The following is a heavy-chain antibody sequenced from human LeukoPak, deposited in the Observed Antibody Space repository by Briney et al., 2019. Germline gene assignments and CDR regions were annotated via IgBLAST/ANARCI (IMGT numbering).Heavy chain of an antibody. Sequence: SETLSLTCAVYGGSFSGYYWSWIRQPPGNGLEWIGEINHSGSTNYNPSLKSRVTISVDTSKNQFSLKLSSVTAADTAVYYCARSLRYFVCYYYYGMDVWGQGTTVTVSS. D-gene: IGHD3-9*01. CDR2: INHSGST. V-gene: IGHV4-34*01. CDR3: ARSLRYFVCYYYYGMDV. J-gene: IGHJ6*02. CDR1: GGSFSGYY.